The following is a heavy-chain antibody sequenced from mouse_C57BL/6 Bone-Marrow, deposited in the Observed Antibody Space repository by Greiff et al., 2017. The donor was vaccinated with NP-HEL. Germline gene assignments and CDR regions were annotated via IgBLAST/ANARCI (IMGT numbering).Heavy chain of an antibody. J-gene: IGHJ3*01. Sequence: EVQLQQSGTVLARPGASVKMSCKTSGYTFTSYWMHWVKQRPGQGLEWIGAIYPGNSDTSYNQKFKGKAKLTAVTSASTAYMELSSLTNEDSAVYYCTRIYYEYDVGFAYWGQGTLVTVSA. CDR1: GYTFTSYW. CDR2: IYPGNSDT. CDR3: TRIYYEYDVGFAY. D-gene: IGHD2-4*01. V-gene: IGHV1-5*01.